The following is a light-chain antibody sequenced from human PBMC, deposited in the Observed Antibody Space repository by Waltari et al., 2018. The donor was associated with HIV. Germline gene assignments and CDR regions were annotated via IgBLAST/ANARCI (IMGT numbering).Light chain of an antibody. Sequence: QSVLPQPASASATPWQRVTIPRSGCSSDHGSNPVNWYQQLPGTAPTLIIYSNNRRPSGVPDRFSGSKSGTSASRAISGLQSEDEADYYCAAWDDSLAWVFGGGTKLTVL. CDR3: AAWDDSLAWV. CDR1: SSDHGSNP. CDR2: SNN. V-gene: IGLV1-44*01. J-gene: IGLJ3*02.